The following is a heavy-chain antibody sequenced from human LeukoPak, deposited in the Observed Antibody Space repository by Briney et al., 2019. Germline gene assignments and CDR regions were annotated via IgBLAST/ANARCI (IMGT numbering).Heavy chain of an antibody. Sequence: SDTPSLTCTVSGGSISSYYWSLIRQPPGNGLEKIGYIYYSGSTNYNPSLKSRVTISVDTSKNQFSLKLSSVTAADTAVYYCARVDTATLDAFDIWGQGTMVTVSS. CDR1: GGSISSYY. V-gene: IGHV4-59*01. D-gene: IGHD5-18*01. CDR3: ARVDTATLDAFDI. CDR2: IYYSGST. J-gene: IGHJ3*02.